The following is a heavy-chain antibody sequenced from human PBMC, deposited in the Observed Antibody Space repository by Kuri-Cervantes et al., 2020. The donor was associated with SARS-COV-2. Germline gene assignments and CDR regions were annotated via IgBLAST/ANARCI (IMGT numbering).Heavy chain of an antibody. CDR2: ISSNNRYI. Sequence: GGSLRLSCAASGFTFSTYTMNWVRQAPGKGLEWVSCISSNNRYIYYADSVKGRFTISRDNAKNSLYLQMNSLRAEDTAVYYCAEGAYDYVWGSYRHPPPLLFWGRGTLVTVSS. V-gene: IGHV3-21*01. CDR3: AEGAYDYVWGSYRHPPPLLF. J-gene: IGHJ4*02. D-gene: IGHD3-16*02. CDR1: GFTFSTYT.